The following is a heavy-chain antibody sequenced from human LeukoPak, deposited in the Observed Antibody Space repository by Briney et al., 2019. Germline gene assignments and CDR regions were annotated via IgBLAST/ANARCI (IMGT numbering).Heavy chain of an antibody. CDR2: IYTSGST. V-gene: IGHV4-4*07. J-gene: IGHJ6*03. CDR3: ARELNYYYYYMDV. CDR1: GGSISSYY. Sequence: SETLSLTCTVSGGSISSYYWSWVRQPAGKGLEWIGRIYTSGSTNYNPSLKSRVTMSVDTSKNQFSLKLRSVTAADTAVYYCARELNYYYYYMDVWGKGITVTVSS.